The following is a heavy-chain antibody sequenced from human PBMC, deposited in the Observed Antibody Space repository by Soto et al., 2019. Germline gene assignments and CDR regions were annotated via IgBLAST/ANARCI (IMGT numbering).Heavy chain of an antibody. CDR3: TRPFGTTTFYFAMDV. V-gene: IGHV4-39*01. CDR2: IHYSGNT. Sequence: SETLSLTCTVSGGSISSSSYYWGWIRQPPGKGLEWIGSIHYSGNTYYNPSFKSRVATSLDTSKNQFSLKLSSMTAADTAVYYCTRPFGTTTFYFAMDVWCQGPTVT. CDR1: GGSISSSSYY. D-gene: IGHD1-7*01. J-gene: IGHJ6*02.